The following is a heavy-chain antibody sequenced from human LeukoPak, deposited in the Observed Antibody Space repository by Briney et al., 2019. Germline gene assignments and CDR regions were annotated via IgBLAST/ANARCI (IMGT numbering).Heavy chain of an antibody. J-gene: IGHJ3*02. CDR3: ARTLARASSSGSYYGAFDI. D-gene: IGHD1-26*01. V-gene: IGHV3-66*01. CDR2: IYSGGST. Sequence: GGSLRLSCAASGFTVSSNYMSWVRQAPGKGLEWVSVIYSGGSTYYADSVKGRFTISRDNSKNTLYLQMNSLRAEDTAVYYCARTLARASSSGSYYGAFDIWGQGTMVTVSS. CDR1: GFTVSSNY.